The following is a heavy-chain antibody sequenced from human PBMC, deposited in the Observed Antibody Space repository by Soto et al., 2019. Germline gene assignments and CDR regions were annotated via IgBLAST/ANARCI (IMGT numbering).Heavy chain of an antibody. CDR1: GYLFISCG. CDR3: ARDLDGSGSYYTDY. Sequence: GASVKVSCKASGYLFISCGISWVRQAPGQGLEWMGRISAYNGNTNYAQNLQGRVTMTTDTSTSTAYMELRSLRSDDTAVYYCARDLDGSGSYYTDYWGPGTLVTVSS. D-gene: IGHD3-10*01. V-gene: IGHV1-18*01. CDR2: ISAYNGNT. J-gene: IGHJ4*02.